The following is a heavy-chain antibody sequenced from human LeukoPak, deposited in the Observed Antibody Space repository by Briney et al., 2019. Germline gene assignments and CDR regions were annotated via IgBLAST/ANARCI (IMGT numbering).Heavy chain of an antibody. J-gene: IGHJ4*02. D-gene: IGHD2-21*01. CDR3: ARAPVTSCRGAYCYPFDY. CDR2: INPNSGGT. V-gene: IGHV1-2*07. CDR1: GYTFTGYY. Sequence: GASVKVSCKASGYTFTGYYMHWVRQAPGQGLEWMGWINPNSGGTNYAHKLQGRGTMTRDTSISTAYMELSRLRSDDTAVYFCARAPVTSCRGAYCYPFDYWGQGTQVTVSS.